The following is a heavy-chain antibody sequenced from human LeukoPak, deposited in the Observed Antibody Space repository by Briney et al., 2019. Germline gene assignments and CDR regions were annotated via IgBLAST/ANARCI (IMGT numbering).Heavy chain of an antibody. CDR1: GGTFSSYA. V-gene: IGHV1-69*05. CDR2: IIPIFGTA. Sequence: SVKVSCKASGGTFSSYAISWVRQAPGQGLEWMGRIIPIFGTANYAQKFQGRVTITTDESTSTAYMELSSLRSQDTAVYYCARDRIVVVTAIPYSFDIWGQGIMVTVSS. CDR3: ARDRIVVVTAIPYSFDI. D-gene: IGHD2-21*02. J-gene: IGHJ3*02.